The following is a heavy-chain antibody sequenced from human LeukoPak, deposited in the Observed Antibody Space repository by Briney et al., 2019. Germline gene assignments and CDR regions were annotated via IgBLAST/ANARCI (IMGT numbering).Heavy chain of an antibody. Sequence: ASVKVSCTASGYTFTGYYIHWVRQTPGQGLEWMGRISPSSGGTNYAQKFQGRVTMTRDTSISTAYMELSRLRSDDTAVYYCARVRIAVAGTNFDYWGQGTLATVSS. J-gene: IGHJ4*02. D-gene: IGHD6-19*01. CDR2: ISPSSGGT. V-gene: IGHV1-2*06. CDR3: ARVRIAVAGTNFDY. CDR1: GYTFTGYY.